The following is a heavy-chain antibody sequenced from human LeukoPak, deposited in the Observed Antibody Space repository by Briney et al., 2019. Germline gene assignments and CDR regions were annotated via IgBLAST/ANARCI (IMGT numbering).Heavy chain of an antibody. CDR3: ARDTPENHAFDI. CDR1: GASISSGGYS. CDR2: IYHSGST. J-gene: IGHJ3*02. Sequence: SEALSLTCAVSGASISSGGYSWSWIRQPPGKGLEWIGYIYHSGSTYYNPSLKSRVTISVDRSKNQFSLKLSSVTAADTAVYYCARDTPENHAFDIWGQGTMVTVSS. V-gene: IGHV4-30-2*01.